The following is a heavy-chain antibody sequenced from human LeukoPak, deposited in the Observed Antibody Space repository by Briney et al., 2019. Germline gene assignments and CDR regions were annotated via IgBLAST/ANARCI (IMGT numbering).Heavy chain of an antibody. D-gene: IGHD2-2*01. J-gene: IGHJ5*02. CDR1: GFTFSSYE. CDR3: ARLIVPAAMLDWFDP. CDR2: ISSSGSTI. Sequence: GGSLRLSCAAPGFTFSSYEMNWVRQAPGKGLEWVSYISSSGSTIYYADSVKGRFTISRDNAKNSLYLQMNSLRAEDTAVYYCARLIVPAAMLDWFDPWGQGTLVTVSS. V-gene: IGHV3-48*03.